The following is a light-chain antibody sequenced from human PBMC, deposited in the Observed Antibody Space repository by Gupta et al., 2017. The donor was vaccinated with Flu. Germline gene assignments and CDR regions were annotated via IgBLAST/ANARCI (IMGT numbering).Light chain of an antibody. Sequence: GDGVTIPCRASQTIGRWLAWFQQKPGDTPKLLIYQSSSLESGVPPRFSGRGSGTEFTLTIRGLQSEDSATYYCHQYDTYPYTFGQGTKLEV. V-gene: IGKV1-5*03. CDR1: QTIGRW. CDR3: HQYDTYPYT. J-gene: IGKJ2*01. CDR2: QSS.